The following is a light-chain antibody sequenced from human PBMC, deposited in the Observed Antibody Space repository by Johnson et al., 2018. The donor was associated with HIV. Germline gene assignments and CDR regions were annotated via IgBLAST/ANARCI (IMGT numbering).Light chain of an antibody. CDR2: ENN. J-gene: IGLJ1*01. Sequence: QSVLTQPPSLSAAPGQKVTISCSGSSSNIGNNYVSWYQQLPGTAPKLLIYENNKRPSGIPDRFSGSKSGTSATLGITGLQTGDEADYYCGTWDSSLSALYVFGTGTKV. V-gene: IGLV1-51*02. CDR3: GTWDSSLSALYV. CDR1: SSNIGNNY.